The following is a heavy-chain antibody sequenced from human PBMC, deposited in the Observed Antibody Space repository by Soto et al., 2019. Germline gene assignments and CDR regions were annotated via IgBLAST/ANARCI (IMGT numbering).Heavy chain of an antibody. CDR3: ARHLSTIVFDH. CDR1: RVSMSDYS. Sequence: SETLSLTCTVSRVSMSDYSWSWIRQPPGKGLEWIGYIYHSGNTNYNPSLRSRVTLSLDTSKNQFSLKLSSVTAADTAVYFCARHLSTIVFDHWGQGTLVTVSS. CDR2: IYHSGNT. J-gene: IGHJ4*02. D-gene: IGHD2-15*01. V-gene: IGHV4-59*08.